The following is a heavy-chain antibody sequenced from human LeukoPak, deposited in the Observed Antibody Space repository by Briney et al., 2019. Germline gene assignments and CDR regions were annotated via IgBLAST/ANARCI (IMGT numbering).Heavy chain of an antibody. D-gene: IGHD3-10*01. V-gene: IGHV4-34*01. Sequence: SETLCLTCTVSGDSISSYYWSWIRQPPGKGLEWVGEINHIGSTNYNPPPKSRVTTSLDTSKNQFSLKLSSVTAADTDVYYCARLTKNDSGSFRFGKKKRGYMDVWGKGTTVTISS. CDR2: INHIGST. J-gene: IGHJ6*03. CDR1: GDSISSYY. CDR3: ARLTKNDSGSFRFGKKKRGYMDV.